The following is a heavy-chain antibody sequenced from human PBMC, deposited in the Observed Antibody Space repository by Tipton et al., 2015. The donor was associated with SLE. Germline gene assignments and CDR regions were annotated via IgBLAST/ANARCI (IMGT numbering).Heavy chain of an antibody. J-gene: IGHJ3*02. Sequence: TLSLTCTVSGGSISSYYWSWIRQPPGKGLEWIGYIYYSGSTYYNPSLKSRVTISVDTSKNQFSLKLSSVTAADTAVYYCARGRGSAFDIWGQGTMVTVSS. CDR3: ARGRGSAFDI. CDR1: GGSISSYY. CDR2: IYYSGST. V-gene: IGHV4-59*01.